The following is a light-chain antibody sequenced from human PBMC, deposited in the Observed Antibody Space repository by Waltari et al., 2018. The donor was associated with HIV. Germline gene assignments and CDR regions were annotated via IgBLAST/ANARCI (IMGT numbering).Light chain of an antibody. J-gene: IGKJ2*01. Sequence: DIQMTQSPSTLSASVGDRVTITCRASQSISSWLAWYKQKPGKAPNLMIYKASSLESGVPSRFSGSGSGTEFTLTISSLQPDDFATYYCQQYIDYPYTFGQGTKLEIK. CDR2: KAS. V-gene: IGKV1-5*03. CDR1: QSISSW. CDR3: QQYIDYPYT.